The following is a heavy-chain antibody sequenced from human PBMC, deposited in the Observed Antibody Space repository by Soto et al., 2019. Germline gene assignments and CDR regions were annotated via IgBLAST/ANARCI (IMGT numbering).Heavy chain of an antibody. Sequence: QLQLQESGSGLVKPSQTLSLTCAVSGGSISGGGYSWSWIRQPPGKGLEWIGYIYHSGSTYYNPSLKSRFTISVDRSKNQFSLKLSSVTAADTAVYYCARALGIAAAGTFWYFDLWGRCTLVTVSS. CDR3: ARALGIAAAGTFWYFDL. CDR2: IYHSGST. D-gene: IGHD6-13*01. V-gene: IGHV4-30-2*01. J-gene: IGHJ2*01. CDR1: GGSISGGGYS.